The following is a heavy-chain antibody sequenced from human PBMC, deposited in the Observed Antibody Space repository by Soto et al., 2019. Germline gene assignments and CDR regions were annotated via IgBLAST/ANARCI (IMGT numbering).Heavy chain of an antibody. V-gene: IGHV3-30*18. CDR1: GFTFSSYG. CDR3: AKDLFVEYFDY. J-gene: IGHJ4*02. Sequence: LRLSCAASGFTFSSYGMHWVRQAPGKGLEWVAVISHDGSKAYYADSVKGRFIISRDNSKNTLYLQMNSLRAEDTAVYYCAKDLFVEYFDYWCPGTLVTVSS. D-gene: IGHD3-16*01. CDR2: ISHDGSKA.